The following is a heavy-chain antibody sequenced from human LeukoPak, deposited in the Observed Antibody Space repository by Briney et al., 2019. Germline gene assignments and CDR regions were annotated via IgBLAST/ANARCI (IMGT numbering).Heavy chain of an antibody. Sequence: ASVKVSCKASGYTFTSYDINWVRQATGQGLEWMGWMNPNSGNTGYAQKFQGRVTMTRNTSISTAYMELSSLRSEDTAVYYCARALGFGELLVNWFDPWGQGTLVTVSS. CDR1: GYTFTSYD. D-gene: IGHD3-10*01. CDR2: MNPNSGNT. V-gene: IGHV1-8*01. CDR3: ARALGFGELLVNWFDP. J-gene: IGHJ5*02.